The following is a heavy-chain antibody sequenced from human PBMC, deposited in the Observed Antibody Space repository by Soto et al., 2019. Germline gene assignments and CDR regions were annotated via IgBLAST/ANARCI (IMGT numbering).Heavy chain of an antibody. V-gene: IGHV3-21*01. J-gene: IGHJ6*03. D-gene: IGHD4-17*01. CDR2: ISSSSSYI. CDR3: ARGTDYYYYMDV. CDR1: GFTFSSYS. Sequence: GGSLRLACAASGFTFSSYSMNWVRQAPGKGLEWVSSISSSSSYIYYADSVKGRFTISRDNAKNSLYLQMNSLRAEDTAVYYCARGTDYYYYMDVWGKGTTVTVSS.